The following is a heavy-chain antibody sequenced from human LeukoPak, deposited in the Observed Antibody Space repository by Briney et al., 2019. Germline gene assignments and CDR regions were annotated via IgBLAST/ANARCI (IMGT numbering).Heavy chain of an antibody. V-gene: IGHV3-23*01. Sequence: GGSLRLSCEASGFTFSSYAMSWVRQAPGKGLEWVSGISGSAGNTYYADSVKGRFTISRDNSKNTLYLQMNSLRAEDTAVYYCAKDFRSAWYYFDDWGQGTLVTVSS. CDR2: ISGSAGNT. J-gene: IGHJ4*02. D-gene: IGHD6-19*01. CDR3: AKDFRSAWYYFDD. CDR1: GFTFSSYA.